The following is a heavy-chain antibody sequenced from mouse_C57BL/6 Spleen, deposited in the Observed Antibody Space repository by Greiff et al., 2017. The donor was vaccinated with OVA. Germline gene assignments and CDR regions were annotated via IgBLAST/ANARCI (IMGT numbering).Heavy chain of an antibody. CDR2: IHPSDSDT. CDR1: GYTFTSYW. CDR3: AIEGIYDYDGYWYFDV. J-gene: IGHJ1*03. Sequence: VKLQQPGAELVKPGASVKVSCKASGYTFTSYWMHWVKQRPGQGLEWIGRIHPSDSDTNYNQKFKGKATLTVDKSSSTAYMQLSSLTSEDSAVYYCAIEGIYDYDGYWYFDVWGTGTTVTVSS. D-gene: IGHD2-4*01. V-gene: IGHV1-74*01.